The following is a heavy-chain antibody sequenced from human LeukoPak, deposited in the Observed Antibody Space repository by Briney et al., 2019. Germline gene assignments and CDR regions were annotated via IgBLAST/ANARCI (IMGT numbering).Heavy chain of an antibody. J-gene: IGHJ4*02. CDR3: ATSVPRTRIFDS. D-gene: IGHD1-14*01. Sequence: GGSLRHSCAASGFTFSSYSMNWVRQAPGKELEWVSIISSDSGSIAYADSARGRFTISRDNAKNSLYLQMNSLRAEDTAVYYCATSVPRTRIFDSWGQGILVTVSS. CDR2: ISSDSGSI. V-gene: IGHV3-21*01. CDR1: GFTFSSYS.